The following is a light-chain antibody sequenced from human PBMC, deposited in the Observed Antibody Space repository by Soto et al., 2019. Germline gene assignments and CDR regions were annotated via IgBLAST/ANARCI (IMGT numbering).Light chain of an antibody. V-gene: IGLV1-44*01. CDR2: SNN. CDR1: SSNIGSNT. Sequence: QLVLTQSPSASGTPGQRVIISCSGSSSNIGSNTVNWFQQLPGTAPKLLIDSNNQRPSGVPDRFSGSKSGTSASLAISGLQSEDEADYYCAAWDDSLKGYVFGTGTKVTVL. J-gene: IGLJ1*01. CDR3: AAWDDSLKGYV.